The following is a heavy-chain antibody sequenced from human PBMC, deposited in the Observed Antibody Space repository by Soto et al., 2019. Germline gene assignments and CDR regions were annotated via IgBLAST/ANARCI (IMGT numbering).Heavy chain of an antibody. CDR2: ISGSGGST. J-gene: IGHJ6*02. D-gene: IGHD3-9*01. CDR3: AKQAYYDILTGYYPHSGMDV. Sequence: PGGSLRLSCAASGFTFSSYAMSWVRQAPGKGLEWVSAISGSGGSTYYADSVKGRFTISRDNSKNTLYLQMNSLRAEDTAVYYCAKQAYYDILTGYYPHSGMDVGGQGTTVXV. CDR1: GFTFSSYA. V-gene: IGHV3-23*01.